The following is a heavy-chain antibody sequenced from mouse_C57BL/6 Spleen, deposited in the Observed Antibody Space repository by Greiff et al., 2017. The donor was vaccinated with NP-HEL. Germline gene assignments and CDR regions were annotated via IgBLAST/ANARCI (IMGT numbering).Heavy chain of an antibody. J-gene: IGHJ2*01. CDR2: IRNKANGYTT. D-gene: IGHD4-1*01. CDR1: GFTFTDYY. CDR3: ARYMTGCCDY. Sequence: VMLVESGGGLVQPGGSLSLSCAASGFTFTDYYMSWVRQPPGKALEWLGFIRNKANGYTTEYSASVKGRFTISRDNSQSILYLQMNALRAEDSATDYGARYMTGCCDYWGQGTTLTVSS. V-gene: IGHV7-3*01.